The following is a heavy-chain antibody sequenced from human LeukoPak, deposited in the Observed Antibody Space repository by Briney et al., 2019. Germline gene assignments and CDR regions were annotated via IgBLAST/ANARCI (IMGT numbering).Heavy chain of an antibody. CDR1: GFTFNRFY. V-gene: IGHV3-64D*06. CDR2: ISSNGATT. CDR3: AREGVTTDYQKYAMDA. J-gene: IGHJ6*02. Sequence: PGGSLRLSCSASGFTFNRFYLHWVRQAPGKGLEFVSHISSNGATTYYADSVKGRFTISRDNSKNTLYLQMSSLRAEDTAVYYCAREGVTTDYQKYAMDAWGQGTTVTVSS. D-gene: IGHD1-1*01.